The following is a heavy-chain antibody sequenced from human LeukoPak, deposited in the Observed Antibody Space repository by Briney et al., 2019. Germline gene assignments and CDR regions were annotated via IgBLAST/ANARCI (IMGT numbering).Heavy chain of an antibody. CDR3: ARGTRQGRQLGV. CDR1: GGSFSGYY. D-gene: IGHD2-8*01. Sequence: KPSETLSLTCAVYGGSFSGYYWSWIRQPPGKGLEWIGEINHSGSTNYNPSLKSRVTISVDTSKNQFSLKLSFVTAADTAVYYCARGTRQGRQLGVWGQGTLVTVSS. CDR2: INHSGST. V-gene: IGHV4-34*01. J-gene: IGHJ4*02.